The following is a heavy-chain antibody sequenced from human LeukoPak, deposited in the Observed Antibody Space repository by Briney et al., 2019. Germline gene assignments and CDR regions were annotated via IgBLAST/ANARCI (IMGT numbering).Heavy chain of an antibody. CDR3: ARAEWTTYYYDSSGYVFDY. CDR1: GFTFSTYW. J-gene: IGHJ4*02. CDR2: IKQDGSEK. V-gene: IGHV3-7*01. D-gene: IGHD3-22*01. Sequence: GGSLRLSCAASGFTFSTYWMSWVRQAPGKGLEWVANIKQDGSEKYYVDSVKGRFTISRDNAKNSLYLQMNSLRAEDTAVYYCARAEWTTYYYDSSGYVFDYWGQGTLVTVSS.